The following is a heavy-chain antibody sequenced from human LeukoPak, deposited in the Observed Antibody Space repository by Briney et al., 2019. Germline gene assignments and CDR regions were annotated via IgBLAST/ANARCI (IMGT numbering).Heavy chain of an antibody. V-gene: IGHV3-30*14. CDR3: ARDYSGTGKDC. D-gene: IGHD1-1*01. CDR1: GFTFSSYA. Sequence: GGSLRLSCAASGFTFSSYAMHWVRQAPGKGLEWVAVISYDGSNKYYADSVKGRFTISRDNSKNTLYLQMNSLRAEDTAVYYCARDYSGTGKDCWGQGTLVTVSS. CDR2: ISYDGSNK. J-gene: IGHJ4*02.